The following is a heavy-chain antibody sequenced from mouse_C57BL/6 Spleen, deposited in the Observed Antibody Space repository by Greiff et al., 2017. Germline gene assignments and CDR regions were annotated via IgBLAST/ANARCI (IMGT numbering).Heavy chain of an antibody. J-gene: IGHJ1*03. V-gene: IGHV1-81*01. CDR3: ARGEGFSTVVVPYWYFDV. CDR1: GYTFTSYG. D-gene: IGHD1-1*01. CDR2: IYPRSGNT. Sequence: VQLQQSGAELARPGASVTLSCKASGYTFTSYGISWVKQRTGQGLEWIGEIYPRSGNTYYNEKFKGKATLTADKSSSTAYMELRSLTSEDSAVYLCARGEGFSTVVVPYWYFDVWGTGTTVTVSS.